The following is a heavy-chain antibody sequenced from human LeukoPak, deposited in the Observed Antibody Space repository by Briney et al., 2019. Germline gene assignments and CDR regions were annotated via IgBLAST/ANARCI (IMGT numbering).Heavy chain of an antibody. Sequence: ASVKVSCKXSGYTFTAYYIHWVRQAPGQGLEWMGRINPDRGGTNYAQKFQGRVSMTRDKSISTAYMELSRLRSDDTAVYYCGTGGRDSNDDVWGIGIDHWGQGTLVTVSS. D-gene: IGHD3-16*01. CDR2: INPDRGGT. CDR1: GYTFTAYY. J-gene: IGHJ4*02. CDR3: GTGGRDSNDDVWGIGIDH. V-gene: IGHV1-2*06.